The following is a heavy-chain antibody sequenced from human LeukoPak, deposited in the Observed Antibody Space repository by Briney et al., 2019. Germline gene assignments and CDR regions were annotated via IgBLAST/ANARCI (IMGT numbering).Heavy chain of an antibody. CDR3: ARCGSDYYDSSGYYYYFDY. V-gene: IGHV1-18*01. Sequence: ASVKVSCKASGYTFTSYGISGLRPAPAQGLAGMGWISAYNGNTNYAQKLQGRVTMTTDTSTSTAYMELRSLRSDDTAVYYCARCGSDYYDSSGYYYYFDYWGQGTLVTVSS. CDR2: ISAYNGNT. CDR1: GYTFTSYG. J-gene: IGHJ4*02. D-gene: IGHD3-22*01.